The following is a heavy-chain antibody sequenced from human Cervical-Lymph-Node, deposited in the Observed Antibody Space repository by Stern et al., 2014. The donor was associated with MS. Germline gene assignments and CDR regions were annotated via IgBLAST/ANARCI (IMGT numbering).Heavy chain of an antibody. CDR1: GFEFSSYG. Sequence: VQLVESGGGVVQPGRSLKLSCAASGFEFSSYGIHWVRQAPGKGLEWVAVIWYDGSKKFYAEFVKGRFTISRDNSKNTGYLQMNSLRAEDTAVYYCTGVNYDILTGYYSGYWGQGTLVTVSS. V-gene: IGHV3-33*01. CDR2: IWYDGSKK. CDR3: TGVNYDILTGYYSGY. J-gene: IGHJ4*02. D-gene: IGHD3-9*01.